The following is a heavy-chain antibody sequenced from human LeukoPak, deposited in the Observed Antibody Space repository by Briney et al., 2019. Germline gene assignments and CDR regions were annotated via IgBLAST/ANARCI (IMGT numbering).Heavy chain of an antibody. J-gene: IGHJ6*02. V-gene: IGHV1-18*01. Sequence: ASVKVPCKASGYTFTSYGISWVRQAPGQGLEWMGWISAYNGNTNYAQKLQGRVTMTTDTSTSTAYMELRSLRSDDTAVYYCARDPMTTVTTSPYYYYYYGMDVWGQGTTVTVSS. D-gene: IGHD4-17*01. CDR3: ARDPMTTVTTSPYYYYYYGMDV. CDR1: GYTFTSYG. CDR2: ISAYNGNT.